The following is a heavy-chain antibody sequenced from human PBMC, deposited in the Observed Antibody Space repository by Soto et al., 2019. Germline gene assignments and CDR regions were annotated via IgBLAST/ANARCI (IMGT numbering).Heavy chain of an antibody. V-gene: IGHV1-18*01. Sequence: ASVKVSCKASGYTFTSYGISWVRQAPGQGLEWMGWTSAYNGNTNYAQKLQGRVTMTTDTSTSAAYMELRSLRSDDTAVYYCAREALTYYDFWSGRYYYGMDVWGQGTTVTVSS. J-gene: IGHJ6*02. CDR2: TSAYNGNT. CDR1: GYTFTSYG. CDR3: AREALTYYDFWSGRYYYGMDV. D-gene: IGHD3-3*01.